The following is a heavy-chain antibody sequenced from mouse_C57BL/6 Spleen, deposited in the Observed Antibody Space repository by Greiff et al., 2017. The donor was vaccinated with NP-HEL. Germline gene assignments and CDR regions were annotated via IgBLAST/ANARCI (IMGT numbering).Heavy chain of an antibody. J-gene: IGHJ3*01. CDR2: INPSNGGT. V-gene: IGHV1-53*01. CDR1: GYTFTSYW. CDR3: ARERNGDERKGEEEFAY. D-gene: IGHD1-2*01. Sequence: QVQLQQPGTELVKPGASVKLSCKASGYTFTSYWMHWVKQRHGQGLEWIGNINPSNGGTNYNEKFKSKATLTVDKSSSTAYMQLNSLTSEDSAVYYCARERNGDERKGEEEFAYWGQGTLVTVSA.